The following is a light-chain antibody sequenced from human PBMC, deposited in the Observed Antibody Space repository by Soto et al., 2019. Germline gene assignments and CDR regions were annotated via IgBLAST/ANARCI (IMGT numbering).Light chain of an antibody. CDR3: CSYTTTFYF. CDR2: DVS. J-gene: IGLJ1*01. V-gene: IGLV2-11*01. CDR1: TIDVDSSNY. Sequence: QSVLAQPRSVSGSPGQSVTISCTGPTIDVDSSNYVSWYQQHPGKAPKLMIYDVSERPSGVPDRFSGSKSGSTASLTISGLQAEDEADYYCCSYTTTFYFFGSGTGVAVL.